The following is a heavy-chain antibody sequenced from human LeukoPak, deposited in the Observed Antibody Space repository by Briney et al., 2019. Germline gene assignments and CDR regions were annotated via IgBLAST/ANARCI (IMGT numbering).Heavy chain of an antibody. D-gene: IGHD3-10*01. CDR1: GFTFSDYY. CDR2: ISGSGSTI. V-gene: IGHV3-11*01. Sequence: PGGSLRLSCAASGFTFSDYYMSWIRQAPGKGLEWVSYISGSGSTIYYADSVKGRFTISRDNAKNSLYLQMNSLGAEDTAVYYCARYRSYFGSGSYYFDYWGQGTLVTVSS. CDR3: ARYRSYFGSGSYYFDY. J-gene: IGHJ4*02.